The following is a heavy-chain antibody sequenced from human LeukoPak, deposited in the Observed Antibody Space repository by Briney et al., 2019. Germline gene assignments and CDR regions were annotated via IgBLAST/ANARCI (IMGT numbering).Heavy chain of an antibody. V-gene: IGHV3-48*04. CDR2: ISSSSSTI. CDR1: GFTFSSYS. CDR3: ARVATAGYCSSTSCYRSFDY. J-gene: IGHJ4*02. Sequence: GGSLRFSCAASGFTFSSYSMNWVRQAPGKGLEWVSYISSSSSTIYYADSVKGRFTISRDNAKNSLYLQMNSLRAEDTAVYYCARVATAGYCSSTSCYRSFDYWGQGTLVTVSS. D-gene: IGHD2-2*02.